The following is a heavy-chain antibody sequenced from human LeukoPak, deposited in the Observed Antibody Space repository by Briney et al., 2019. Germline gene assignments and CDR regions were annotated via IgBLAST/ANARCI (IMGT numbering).Heavy chain of an antibody. Sequence: GGSLRLSCAASGFTFSDYYMSWIRQAPGKGLEWISYITRSGGFYADSVQGRFTISRDNAKKSLYLQMNSLRVEDTAVYYCARDGDTTSKVDYLGQGTLVTVSS. CDR1: GFTFSDYY. J-gene: IGHJ4*02. V-gene: IGHV3-11*01. D-gene: IGHD4-11*01. CDR3: ARDGDTTSKVDY. CDR2: ITRSGG.